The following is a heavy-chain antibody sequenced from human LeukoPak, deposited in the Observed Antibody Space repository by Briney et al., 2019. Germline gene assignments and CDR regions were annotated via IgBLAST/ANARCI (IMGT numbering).Heavy chain of an antibody. CDR2: IIPIFGIA. V-gene: IGHV1-69*04. Sequence: SVKVSCKASGGTFSSYAISRVRQAPGQGLEWMGRIIPIFGIANYAQKFQGRVTITADKSTSTAYMELSSLRSEDTAVYYCAILEMATTLPYFDYWGQGTLVTVSS. D-gene: IGHD5-24*01. CDR3: AILEMATTLPYFDY. CDR1: GGTFSSYA. J-gene: IGHJ4*02.